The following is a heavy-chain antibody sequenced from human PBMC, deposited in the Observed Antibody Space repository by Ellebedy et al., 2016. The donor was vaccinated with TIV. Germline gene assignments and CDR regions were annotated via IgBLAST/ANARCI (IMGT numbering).Heavy chain of an antibody. Sequence: GGSLRLSXAASGFTFSDYYMSWIRQAPGKGLEWVSYISTSGTTISYADSVKGRFTISRDNAKNSLYLQMNSLRAEDTAVYYCARDFYDYVWGSYYYYGMDVWGQGTTVTVSS. CDR1: GFTFSDYY. V-gene: IGHV3-11*04. CDR3: ARDFYDYVWGSYYYYGMDV. CDR2: ISTSGTTI. J-gene: IGHJ6*02. D-gene: IGHD3-16*01.